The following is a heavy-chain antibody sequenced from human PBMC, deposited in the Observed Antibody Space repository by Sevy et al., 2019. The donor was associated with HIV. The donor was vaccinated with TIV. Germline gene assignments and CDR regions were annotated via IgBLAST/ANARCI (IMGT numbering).Heavy chain of an antibody. D-gene: IGHD3-22*01. CDR1: GYTFTSYG. Sequence: ASVKVSCKASGYTFTSYGISWVRQAPGQGLEWMGGISAYNGNTNYAQKLQGRVTMTTDTSTTTAYMELRSLRSDDTAVDYRARGGAYDSSGHYYGYWGQGTLVTVSS. CDR3: ARGGAYDSSGHYYGY. J-gene: IGHJ4*02. CDR2: ISAYNGNT. V-gene: IGHV1-18*04.